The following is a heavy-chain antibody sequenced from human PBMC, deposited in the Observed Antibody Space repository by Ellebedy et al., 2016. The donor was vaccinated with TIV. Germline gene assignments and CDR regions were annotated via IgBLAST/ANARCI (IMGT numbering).Heavy chain of an antibody. D-gene: IGHD1-1*01. CDR2: IYTSGST. J-gene: IGHJ3*02. CDR1: GGSFSSYY. V-gene: IGHV4-4*07. Sequence: MPSETLSLTCAVYGGSFSSYYWSWIRQPAGKGLEWIGRIYTSGSTNYNPSLKSRVTMSVDTSKNQFSLKLSSVTAADTAVYYCARDARNWNDKDAFDIWGQGTMVTVTS. CDR3: ARDARNWNDKDAFDI.